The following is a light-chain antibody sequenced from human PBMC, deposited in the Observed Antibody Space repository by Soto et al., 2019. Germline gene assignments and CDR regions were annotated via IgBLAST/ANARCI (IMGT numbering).Light chain of an antibody. Sequence: EIVMTQSPATLSVSAGERATLSCRASQSVGSNLAWYQQKPGQAPRLLIYGASTRATGIPVRFSGSGSGTEFTLTITSLQSEDFALYFCHQYHDWHPLAFGLGTKVDIK. V-gene: IGKV3-15*01. J-gene: IGKJ1*01. CDR3: HQYHDWHPLA. CDR1: QSVGSN. CDR2: GAS.